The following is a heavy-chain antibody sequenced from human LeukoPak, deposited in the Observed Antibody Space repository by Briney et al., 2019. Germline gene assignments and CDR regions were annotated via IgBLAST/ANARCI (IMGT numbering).Heavy chain of an antibody. Sequence: GGSLRLSCAASGFSFSAFEMKWVRQAPGEGLEWISHISTGGRTIYYADSVKGRFTISRDNAKISLYLQMNSLRGEDTGVYYCARGSGYVLDYWTQGTLVTVS. V-gene: IGHV3-48*03. CDR1: GFSFSAFE. CDR3: ARGSGYVLDY. CDR2: ISTGGRTI. D-gene: IGHD2-15*01. J-gene: IGHJ4*02.